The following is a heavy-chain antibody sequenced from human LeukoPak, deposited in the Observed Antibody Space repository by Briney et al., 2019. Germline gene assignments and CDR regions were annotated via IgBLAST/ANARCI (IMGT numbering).Heavy chain of an antibody. J-gene: IGHJ4*02. CDR3: ASGGRSATIFDS. Sequence: KPSKTRSLTCTVSGGSISSGSYYWSWIRQPAGKGLEWIGRIYTSGSTNYNPSLKSRVTISVDTSKNQFSLKLSSVAAADTAVYYCASGGRSATIFDSWGQGTLVTVSS. CDR2: IYTSGST. D-gene: IGHD5-12*01. V-gene: IGHV4-61*02. CDR1: GGSISSGSYY.